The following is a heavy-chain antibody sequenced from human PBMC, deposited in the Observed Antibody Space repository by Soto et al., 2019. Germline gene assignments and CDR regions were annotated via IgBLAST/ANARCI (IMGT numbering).Heavy chain of an antibody. CDR3: ASGQYSSTRGGLDV. D-gene: IGHD4-4*01. CDR2: IYPDDSDT. V-gene: IGHV5-51*01. J-gene: IGHJ6*02. CDR1: GFNFPTFW. Sequence: GESLKISCKHSGFNFPTFWIAWVRQMPGKGLEWMGTIYPDDSDTRYSPSFQGQVTISADKSIQTAYLQWGSLKASDSALYYCASGQYSSTRGGLDVWRQAIPVTVS.